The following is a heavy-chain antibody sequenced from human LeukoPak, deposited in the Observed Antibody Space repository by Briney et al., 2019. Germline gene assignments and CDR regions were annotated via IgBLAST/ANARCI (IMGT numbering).Heavy chain of an antibody. V-gene: IGHV6-1*01. CDR2: TYYRSKWYN. CDR3: ASDRIAAAGTMIGGQIDY. J-gene: IGHJ4*02. D-gene: IGHD6-13*01. CDR1: GDSVSSNSAA. Sequence: SQTLSLTCAISGDSVSSNSAAWNWIRQSPSRGLEWLGRTYYRSKWYNDYAVSVKSRITINPDTSKNQFSLQLNSVTPEDTAVYYCASDRIAAAGTMIGGQIDYWGQGTLVTVSS.